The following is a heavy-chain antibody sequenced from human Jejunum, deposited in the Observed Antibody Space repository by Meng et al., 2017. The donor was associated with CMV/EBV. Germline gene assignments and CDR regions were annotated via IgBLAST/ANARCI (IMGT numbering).Heavy chain of an antibody. Sequence: RLACAASGFTVSSNSLNWVRQAPGKGLEWVAYISSGSTYIYYADSVKGRFTISRDNAKNLLYLQMNGLRAEDTAVYYCARVRGLDVWGQGTTVTVSS. D-gene: IGHD4-17*01. CDR2: ISSGSTYI. CDR3: ARVRGLDV. V-gene: IGHV3-21*01. J-gene: IGHJ6*02. CDR1: GFTVSSNS.